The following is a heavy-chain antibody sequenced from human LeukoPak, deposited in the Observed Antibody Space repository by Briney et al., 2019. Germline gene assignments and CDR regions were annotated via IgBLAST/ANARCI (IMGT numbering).Heavy chain of an antibody. CDR2: VRVNGRST. D-gene: IGHD6-19*01. V-gene: IGHV3-23*01. J-gene: IGHJ4*02. CDR1: GFTFSTYD. CDR3: AKVGSSGWYLFMAFDY. Sequence: TGGSLRLSCTASGFTFSTYDMSWVRQAPGKGLEWVSTVRVNGRSTYYADSVKGRFTISRDNSKNTLYLQMNSLRAEDTAVYYCAKVGSSGWYLFMAFDYWGQGTLVTVSS.